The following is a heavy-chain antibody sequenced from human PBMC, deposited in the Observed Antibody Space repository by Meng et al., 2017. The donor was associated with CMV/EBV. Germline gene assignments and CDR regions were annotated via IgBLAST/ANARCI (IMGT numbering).Heavy chain of an antibody. J-gene: IGHJ4*02. D-gene: IGHD6-13*01. CDR2: IYTSGST. CDR3: AREMPIAAAGCFDY. CDR1: GGSISSYY. Sequence: QLPGSGPGLVKPSATLSLSCTVSGGSISSYYWSWIRQPAGKGLEWIGRIYTSGSTNYNPSLKSRVTMSVDTSKNQFSLKLSSVTAADTAVYYCAREMPIAAAGCFDYWGQGTLVTVSS. V-gene: IGHV4-4*07.